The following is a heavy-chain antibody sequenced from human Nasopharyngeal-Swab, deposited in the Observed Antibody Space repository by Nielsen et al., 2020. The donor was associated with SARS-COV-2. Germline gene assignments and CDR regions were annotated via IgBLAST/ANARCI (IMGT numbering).Heavy chain of an antibody. CDR2: INRGGTT. V-gene: IGHV4-34*01. D-gene: IGHD3-10*01. Sequence: SETLSLTCAVFSGSFSDYKWNWVRQPPGKGLERIWEINRGGTTNYNPSPKSQVSVSVDTSKNQFPLRLTSVTAADTAVYYCARGLSGVVPSPVLGLGPWYSYYYMDVWDNGTTVTVSS. CDR1: SGSFSDYK. J-gene: IGHJ6*03. CDR3: ARGLSGVVPSPVLGLGPWYSYYYMDV.